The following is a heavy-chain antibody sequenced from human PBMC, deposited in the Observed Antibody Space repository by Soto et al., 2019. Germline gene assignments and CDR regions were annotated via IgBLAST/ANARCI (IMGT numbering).Heavy chain of an antibody. J-gene: IGHJ4*02. Sequence: EVQLVESGGGLVQPGGSLRLSCAASGFTFSSYAMHWVRQAPGKGLDYVSAISGNGGSTYYANSVKGRFTISRDNSKNTLYLQLGSLRAEDMAVYYWAWRGYGLYFDYWGQGTLVTVSS. CDR3: AWRGYGLYFDY. CDR1: GFTFSSYA. CDR2: ISGNGGST. D-gene: IGHD3-10*01. V-gene: IGHV3-64*01.